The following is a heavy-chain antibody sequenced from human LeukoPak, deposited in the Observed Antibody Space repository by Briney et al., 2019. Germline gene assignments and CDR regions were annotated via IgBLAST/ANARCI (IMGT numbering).Heavy chain of an antibody. J-gene: IGHJ4*02. CDR2: ISSDGSNT. V-gene: IGHV3-74*01. D-gene: IGHD4-17*01. CDR1: GFTFNRYW. Sequence: GGSLRLSCAASGFTFNRYWMHWVRQAPGKGLVWVSRISSDGSNTNYADSVKGRFTISRDNAENTLYPQMDSLTAEDTAVYFCVSRNYGSPPFDYWGQGALVTVSS. CDR3: VSRNYGSPPFDY.